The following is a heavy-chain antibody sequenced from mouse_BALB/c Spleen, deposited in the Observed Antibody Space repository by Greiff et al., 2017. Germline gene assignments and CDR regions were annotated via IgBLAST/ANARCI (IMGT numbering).Heavy chain of an antibody. CDR3: ARLFITTVPYYFDY. J-gene: IGHJ2*01. Sequence: EVMLVESGGDLVKPGGSLKLSCAASGFTFSSYGMSWVRQTPDKRLEWVATISSGGSYTYYPDSVKGRFTISRDNAKNTLYLQMSRLKSEDTAMYYCARLFITTVPYYFDYWGQGTTLTVSS. V-gene: IGHV5-6*01. D-gene: IGHD1-1*01. CDR2: ISSGGSYT. CDR1: GFTFSSYG.